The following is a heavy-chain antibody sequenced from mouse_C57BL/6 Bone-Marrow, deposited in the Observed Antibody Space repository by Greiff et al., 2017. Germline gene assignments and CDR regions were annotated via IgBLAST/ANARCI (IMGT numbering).Heavy chain of an antibody. CDR2: IDPENGDT. J-gene: IGHJ2*01. Sequence: VPLQPSGAELVRPGASVKLSCTASGFNIKDDYMHWVKQRPEQCLEWIGWIDPENGDTEYTSKFKGQAPITADTSSNTAYLQLSSLTSEDTAVYYCTTGGYYPDYWGQGTTLTVSS. CDR1: GFNIKDDY. CDR3: TTGGYYPDY. D-gene: IGHD1-1*02. V-gene: IGHV14-4*01.